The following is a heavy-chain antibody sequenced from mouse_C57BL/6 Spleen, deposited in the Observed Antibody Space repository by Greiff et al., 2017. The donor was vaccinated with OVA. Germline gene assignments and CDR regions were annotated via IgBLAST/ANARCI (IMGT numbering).Heavy chain of an antibody. CDR1: GYAFTNYL. V-gene: IGHV1-54*01. J-gene: IGHJ1*03. D-gene: IGHD1-1*01. Sequence: VKLQQSGAELVRPGTSVKVSCKASGYAFTNYLIEWVKQRPGQGLEWIGVINPGSGGTNYNEKFKGKATLTADKSSSTAYMQRSSLTSEDSAVYFCARAYGSSYWYFDVGGTGTTVTVSS. CDR2: INPGSGGT. CDR3: ARAYGSSYWYFDV.